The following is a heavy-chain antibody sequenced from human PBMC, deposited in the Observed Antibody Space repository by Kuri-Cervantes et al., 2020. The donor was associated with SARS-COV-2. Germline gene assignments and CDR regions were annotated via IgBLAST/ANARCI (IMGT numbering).Heavy chain of an antibody. CDR2: IYSGGST. J-gene: IGHJ6*02. CDR3: ARDIKGKTAAGTVFYYYYYGMDV. V-gene: IGHV3-66*01. D-gene: IGHD6-13*01. CDR1: GFTVSSNY. Sequence: GESLKISCAASGFTVSSNYVSWVRQAPGKGLEWVSVIYSGGSTYYADSVKGRFTISRDNSKNTLYLQMNSLRAEDTAVYYCARDIKGKTAAGTVFYYYYYGMDVWGQGTTVTVSS.